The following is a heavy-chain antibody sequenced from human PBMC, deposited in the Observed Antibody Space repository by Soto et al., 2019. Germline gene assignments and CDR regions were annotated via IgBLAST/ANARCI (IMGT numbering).Heavy chain of an antibody. CDR2: TNPNSGGT. CDR1: GYTFTGYY. CDR3: ARSRGMAIPWFDP. D-gene: IGHD2-2*02. J-gene: IGHJ5*02. Sequence: ASVKVSCKASGYTFTGYYMHWVRQAPGQGLEWMGWTNPNSGGTNYAQKFQGWVTMTRDTSISTAYMELSRLRSDDTAVYYCARSRGMAIPWFDPWGQGTLVTVSS. V-gene: IGHV1-2*04.